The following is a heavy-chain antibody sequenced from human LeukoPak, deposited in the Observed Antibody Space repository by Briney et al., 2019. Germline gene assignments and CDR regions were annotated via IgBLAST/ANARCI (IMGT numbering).Heavy chain of an antibody. V-gene: IGHV1-69*05. CDR1: GGTFSSYA. Sequence: ASVKVSCKASGGTFSSYAISWVRQAPGQGLEWMGRIIPIFGTANYAQKFQGRVTITTDESTSTAYMELSSLRSEDTAVYYCATVKRAYSSSFDLWGQGTLVTVSS. D-gene: IGHD6-6*01. J-gene: IGHJ5*02. CDR3: ATVKRAYSSSFDL. CDR2: IIPIFGTA.